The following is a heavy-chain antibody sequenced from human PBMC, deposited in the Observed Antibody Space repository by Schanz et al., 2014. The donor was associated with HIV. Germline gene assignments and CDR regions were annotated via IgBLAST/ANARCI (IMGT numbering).Heavy chain of an antibody. CDR2: VSHSGSN. CDR3: ARRPKRWLDQVNSAGAFDV. J-gene: IGHJ3*01. D-gene: IGHD5-12*01. V-gene: IGHV4-34*02. CDR1: GGSFSGYY. Sequence: QLYLQQWGSGLFKPAETLSLTCGVFGGSFSGYYWGWIRQSPEKGLEWIGEVSHSGSNNYNPSLKSGLTITLDPSKSQFSLKVRSVTAADTALYYCARRPKRWLDQVNSAGAFDVWGPGTLVTVSS.